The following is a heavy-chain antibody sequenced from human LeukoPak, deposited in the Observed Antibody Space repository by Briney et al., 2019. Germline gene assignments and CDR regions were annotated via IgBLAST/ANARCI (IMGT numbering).Heavy chain of an antibody. V-gene: IGHV4-34*01. D-gene: IGHD3-9*01. CDR2: INHSGST. CDR3: ARATGGILPL. CDR1: GGSFSGYY. Sequence: KPSETLSLTCAVYGGSFSGYYWSWIRQPPGKGLEWIGEINHSGSTNYNQSLKSRVTISVATSKNQFSMKLSSVTAADTAVYYCARATGGILPLWGQGTLVTVSS. J-gene: IGHJ4*02.